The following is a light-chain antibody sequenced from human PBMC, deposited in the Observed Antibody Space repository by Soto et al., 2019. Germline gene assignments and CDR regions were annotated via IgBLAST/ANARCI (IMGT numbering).Light chain of an antibody. V-gene: IGKV1-5*01. CDR2: DAS. CDR3: QQCANYPLT. Sequence: DIQMTQSPSTLSASVGDRVAITCRASQSISSGLAWYQQKPGKAPKLLIYDASTLQSGVPSRFSGSGSGTESTLTISSLQPDDFATYYCQQCANYPLTFGGGTTLEI. CDR1: QSISSG. J-gene: IGKJ4*01.